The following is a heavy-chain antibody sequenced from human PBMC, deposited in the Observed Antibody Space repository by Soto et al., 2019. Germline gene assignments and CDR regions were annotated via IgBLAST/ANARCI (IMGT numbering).Heavy chain of an antibody. CDR1: GFTFSSYG. V-gene: IGHV3-23*01. D-gene: IGHD6-6*01. Sequence: GGSLRLSCAASGFTFSSYGMHWVRQAPGKGLEWVSGISGNGDTTYYADSLKGRFSISRDNSKNTVYLQMNSLRAEDTAVYYCAKRSPPSDGELFGRPKDWGQGTLVTVSS. CDR2: ISGNGDTT. J-gene: IGHJ4*02. CDR3: AKRSPPSDGELFGRPKD.